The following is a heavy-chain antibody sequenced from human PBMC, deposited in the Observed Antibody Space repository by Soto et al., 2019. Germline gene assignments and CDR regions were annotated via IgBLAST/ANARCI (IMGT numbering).Heavy chain of an antibody. CDR3: ARDTARAMVRIYYGMDV. CDR1: GFTFSSYG. Sequence: QVQLVESGGGVVQPGRSLRLSCTASGFTFSSYGLHWVRQAPGTGLEWVAVIWYDGSNKYYADSVKGRFTISRDNSKNTLYLQMNSLRAEDTAVYYCARDTARAMVRIYYGMDVWGQGTTVTVSS. D-gene: IGHD3-10*01. CDR2: IWYDGSNK. V-gene: IGHV3-33*01. J-gene: IGHJ6*02.